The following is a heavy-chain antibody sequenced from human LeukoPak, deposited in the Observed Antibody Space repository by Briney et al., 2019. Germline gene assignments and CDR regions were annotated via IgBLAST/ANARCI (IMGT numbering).Heavy chain of an antibody. Sequence: SETLSLTCSVSGGSISSSSHHWGWIRQPPEKGLEWIGSIYYSGSTYYNPSLKSRVTISVDTSKNQFSLKLSSVTAADTAVYFLARLGQDWYVYGSGNYHNYYGMDVWGQGTTVTVSS. V-gene: IGHV4-39*01. CDR3: ARLGQDWYVYGSGNYHNYYGMDV. CDR1: GGSISSSSHH. CDR2: IYYSGST. D-gene: IGHD3-10*01. J-gene: IGHJ6*02.